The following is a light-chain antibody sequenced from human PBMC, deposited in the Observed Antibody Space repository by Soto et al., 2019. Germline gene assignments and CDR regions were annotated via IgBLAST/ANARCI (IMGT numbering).Light chain of an antibody. CDR2: DIT. CDR3: CSYAGIYSYV. CDR1: SSDVGRFEY. Sequence: QSALAQPRSVSGSPGQSVTISCTGTSSDVGRFEYVSWYQQHPGEAPKVVVYDITKRPSGVPDRFSGSKSGNPASLTISGLQAEDEADYYCCSYAGIYSYVFGTGTKVTVL. V-gene: IGLV2-11*01. J-gene: IGLJ1*01.